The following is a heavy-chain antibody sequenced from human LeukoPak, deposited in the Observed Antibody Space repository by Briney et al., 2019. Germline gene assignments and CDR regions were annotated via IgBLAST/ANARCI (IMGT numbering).Heavy chain of an antibody. CDR1: GYTFTTYD. V-gene: IGHV1-8*01. CDR2: MNPNSGNT. Sequence: ASVKVSCKASGYTFTTYDINWVRQATGQGLEGRGWMNPNSGNTGYTQKFQGRVTMTRNTSISTAYMELSSLRSEDTAVYYCARGRGSGHKENWFDPWGQGTLVTVSS. J-gene: IGHJ5*02. CDR3: ARGRGSGHKENWFDP. D-gene: IGHD6-19*01.